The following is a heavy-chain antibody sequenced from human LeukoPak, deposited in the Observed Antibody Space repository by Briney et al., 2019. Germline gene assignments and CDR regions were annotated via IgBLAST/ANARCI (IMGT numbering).Heavy chain of an antibody. Sequence: ASVTVSCMSSVGTFISYAISGVRQAPGKERDWMGGINPIFGTAYYTQKFQGRVKITTDESTSTAYMELSSLRSEDTAVYYCARAMFRSSSARVYYYYYMDVWGKGTTATVSS. D-gene: IGHD6-6*01. CDR2: INPIFGTA. V-gene: IGHV1-69*05. J-gene: IGHJ6*03. CDR3: ARAMFRSSSARVYYYYYMDV. CDR1: VGTFISYA.